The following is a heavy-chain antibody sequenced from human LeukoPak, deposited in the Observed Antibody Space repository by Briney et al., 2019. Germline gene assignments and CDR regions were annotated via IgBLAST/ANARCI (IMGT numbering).Heavy chain of an antibody. CDR3: ARVRYYDSSGYYYVYDY. CDR1: GFTFSDYS. Sequence: GGSLRLSCAASGFTFSDYSMNWVRQTPRKGLEWVSAIGTAGDTYYPGSVKGRFTISRENAKNSLYLQMNSLRAGDTAVYYCARVRYYDSSGYYYVYDYWGQGTLVTVSS. J-gene: IGHJ4*02. D-gene: IGHD3-22*01. V-gene: IGHV3-13*01. CDR2: IGTAGDT.